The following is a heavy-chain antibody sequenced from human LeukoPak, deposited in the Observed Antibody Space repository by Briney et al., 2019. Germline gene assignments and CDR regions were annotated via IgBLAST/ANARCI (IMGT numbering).Heavy chain of an antibody. J-gene: IGHJ4*02. CDR2: INPGGGST. Sequence: ASVKVSCKASGYTFTSYYMHWVRPAPGQGLEWMGIINPGGGSTSYAQKFQGRVTMTRDTSTSTLYMELSSLRSEDTAVYYCARRGSGGYYYDYWGQGTLVTVSS. CDR1: GYTFTSYY. CDR3: ARRGSGGYYYDY. D-gene: IGHD3-22*01. V-gene: IGHV1-46*01.